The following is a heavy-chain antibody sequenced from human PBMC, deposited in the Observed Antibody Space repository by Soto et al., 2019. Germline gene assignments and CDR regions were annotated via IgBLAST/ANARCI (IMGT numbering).Heavy chain of an antibody. D-gene: IGHD2-15*01. V-gene: IGHV3-7*01. CDR2: IKQDGSEK. CDR1: GFTFSSYW. J-gene: IGHJ3*02. CDR3: ARRSVVPTDAFDI. Sequence: EVQLVESGGGLVQPGGSLRLSCAASGFTFSSYWMSWVRQAPGKGLEWVANIKQDGSEKYYVDSVKGRFTISRDNAKNSLYLQMNSXRAEDTAVYYCARRSVVPTDAFDIWGQGTMVTVSS.